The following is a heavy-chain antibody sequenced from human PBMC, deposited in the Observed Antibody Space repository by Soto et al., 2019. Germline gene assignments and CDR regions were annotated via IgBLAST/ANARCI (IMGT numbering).Heavy chain of an antibody. Sequence: PGESLKISCKGSGYSFTSYWIGWVRQMPGKGLEWMGIIYPGDSDIRYSPSFQGQVTISADKSISTAYLQWSSLKASDTAMYYCARRPYYDSSGYVYYFDYWSQGTLVTVSS. CDR3: ARRPYYDSSGYVYYFDY. D-gene: IGHD3-22*01. J-gene: IGHJ4*02. V-gene: IGHV5-51*01. CDR2: IYPGDSDI. CDR1: GYSFTSYW.